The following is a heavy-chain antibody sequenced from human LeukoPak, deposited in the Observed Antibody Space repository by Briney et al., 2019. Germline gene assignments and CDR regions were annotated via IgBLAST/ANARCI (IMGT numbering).Heavy chain of an antibody. D-gene: IGHD3-10*01. CDR1: GYTFTSYD. CDR2: MNPNSGNT. J-gene: IGHJ4*02. Sequence: ASVKVSCKASGYTFTSYDINWVRQATGQGLEWMGWMNPNSGNTGYAQKFQGRVTITRNTSISTVYMELNSLRAEDTAVYYCAKVHMVRGARGYFDYWGQGTLVTVSS. V-gene: IGHV1-8*03. CDR3: AKVHMVRGARGYFDY.